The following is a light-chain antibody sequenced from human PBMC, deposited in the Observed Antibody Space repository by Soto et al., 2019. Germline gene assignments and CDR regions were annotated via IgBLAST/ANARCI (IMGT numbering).Light chain of an antibody. CDR1: SSDVGGYDY. J-gene: IGLJ2*01. Sequence: QSALTQPPSASGSPGQSVTISCTGTSSDVGGYDYVSWYQQQPGKAPKLLIYEVTKRPSGVPDRFSGSKSGNTASLTVSGLQDEDEADYYCSSYAGSNSVIFGPGTKLTVL. V-gene: IGLV2-8*01. CDR2: EVT. CDR3: SSYAGSNSVI.